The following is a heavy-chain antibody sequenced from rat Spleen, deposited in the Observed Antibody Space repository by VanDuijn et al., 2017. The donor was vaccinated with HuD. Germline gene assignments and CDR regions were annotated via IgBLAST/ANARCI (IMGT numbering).Heavy chain of an antibody. J-gene: IGHJ2*01. CDR1: GYTFTSYY. Sequence: QIQLQQSGAELAKPGSSVKISCKASGYTFTSYYISWIKQTTGQGLEYIGYINTGSGGTNYNEKFKGKATLTVDKSSSTAFMQLSSLTPDDPAVYYWARSGPWYFDYWGQGVMVTVSS. CDR3: ARSGPWYFDY. V-gene: IGHV1-43*01. CDR2: INTGSGGT.